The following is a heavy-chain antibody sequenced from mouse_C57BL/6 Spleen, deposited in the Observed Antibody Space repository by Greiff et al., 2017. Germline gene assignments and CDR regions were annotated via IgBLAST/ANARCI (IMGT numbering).Heavy chain of an antibody. CDR1: GYTFTSYW. Sequence: VQLQQPGAELVMPGASVKLSCKASGYTFTSYWMHWVKQRPGQGLEWIGEIDPSDSYTNYNQKFKGKSTLTVDKSSSTAYMQLSSLTSEDSAVYYCARALYPYYAMDYWGQGTSVTVSS. V-gene: IGHV1-69*01. J-gene: IGHJ4*01. CDR3: ARALYPYYAMDY. D-gene: IGHD2-1*01. CDR2: IDPSDSYT.